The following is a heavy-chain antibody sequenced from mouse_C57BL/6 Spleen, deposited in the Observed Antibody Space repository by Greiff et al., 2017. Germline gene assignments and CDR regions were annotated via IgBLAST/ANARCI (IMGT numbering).Heavy chain of an antibody. J-gene: IGHJ4*01. CDR2: IDPSDSST. Sequence: QVQLQQPGAELVMPGASVKLSCKASGYTFTSYWMHWVKQRPGQGLEWIGEIDPSDSSTNYNQKFKGKSTLTVNKSSRTAYMQLSILTSEDSEVYYCARQENYDGRGAMDYWGQGTSVTVSS. CDR3: ARQENYDGRGAMDY. CDR1: GYTFTSYW. V-gene: IGHV1-69*01. D-gene: IGHD1-1*01.